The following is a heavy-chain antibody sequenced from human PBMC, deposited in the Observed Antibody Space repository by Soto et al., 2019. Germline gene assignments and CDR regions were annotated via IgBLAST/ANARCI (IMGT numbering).Heavy chain of an antibody. D-gene: IGHD6-13*01. Sequence: EVLLLESGGGLVQPGGSLRLSCAASGFTFSNYDMGWVRQAPGKGLELVSFISGSGSGPYYADSVKGLFTISRDNAENTLYLQMNSLRVEDTAVYYCAKLQSWRALGYWGQGTLVTVSS. CDR3: AKLQSWRALGY. J-gene: IGHJ4*02. CDR1: GFTFSNYD. CDR2: ISGSGSGP. V-gene: IGHV3-23*01.